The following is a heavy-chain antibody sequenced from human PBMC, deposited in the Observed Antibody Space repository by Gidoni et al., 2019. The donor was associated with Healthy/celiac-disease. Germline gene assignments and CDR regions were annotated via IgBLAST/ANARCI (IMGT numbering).Heavy chain of an antibody. CDR1: AFPFSSYS. J-gene: IGHJ4*02. V-gene: IGHV3-21*01. Sequence: EVQPVESGGGLVKPGGSLTLSCAAAAFPFSSYSMNWVRQAPGKGLEWVASISSSNSYIYYADSVKGRITNSRDNAKNSLYLQMNSLGAEDTAVYYCASMGYQLLSRYWGQGTLVTVSS. D-gene: IGHD2-2*01. CDR3: ASMGYQLLSRY. CDR2: ISSSNSYI.